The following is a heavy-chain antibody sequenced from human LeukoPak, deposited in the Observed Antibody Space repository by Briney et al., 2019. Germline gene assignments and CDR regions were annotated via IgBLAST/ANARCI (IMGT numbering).Heavy chain of an antibody. CDR1: GGSFSGYY. Sequence: PSETLSLTCAVYGGSFSGYYWSWIRQPPGRGLEWIGYIYSSGSTNYNPSLKSRVTISVDTPKSQLSLKLSSVTAADTAVYYCARHYPPDYTFDYWGQGTQVTVSS. J-gene: IGHJ4*02. D-gene: IGHD4-11*01. CDR3: ARHYPPDYTFDY. V-gene: IGHV4-59*08. CDR2: IYSSGST.